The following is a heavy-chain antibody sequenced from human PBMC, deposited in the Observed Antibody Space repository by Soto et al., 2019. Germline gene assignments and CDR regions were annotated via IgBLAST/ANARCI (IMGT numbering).Heavy chain of an antibody. CDR1: GFTFSSYG. Sequence: QVQVVESGRGVVQPGRSLRLSCAASGFTFSSYGMHWVRQVPGKGLEWVAVIWYDGSNKYYADSVNGRFAISRDKSKNALYLEMDSLRGEDLAVYYCARELQNGYSYNSYWGRFDYSGHGTLVTASS. J-gene: IGHJ4*01. CDR3: ARELQNGYSYNSYWGRFDY. D-gene: IGHD5-18*01. CDR2: IWYDGSNK. V-gene: IGHV3-33*01.